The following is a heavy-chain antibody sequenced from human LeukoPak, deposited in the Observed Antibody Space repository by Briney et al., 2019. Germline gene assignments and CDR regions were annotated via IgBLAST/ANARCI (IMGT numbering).Heavy chain of an antibody. CDR3: ARSKSGTYSWFDP. V-gene: IGHV4-59*08. D-gene: IGHD1-26*01. CDR2: IYYSAST. CDR1: GGSINGYY. Sequence: SETMSLTCTVSGGSINGYYWTWIRQPPGKGLEWIGYIYYSASTKYNPSLKSRVTISLDTSKSQFSLRLSSVTAADTAVYYCARSKSGTYSWFDPWGQGTLVTVSS. J-gene: IGHJ5*02.